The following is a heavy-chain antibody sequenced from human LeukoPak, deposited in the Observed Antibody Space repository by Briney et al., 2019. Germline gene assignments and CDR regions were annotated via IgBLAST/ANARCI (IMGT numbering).Heavy chain of an antibody. Sequence: SETLSLTCAVYGGSFSGYYWSWIRQPPGKGLEWIGEINHSGSTNYNPSLKSRVTISVDKSKNQFSLKLSSVTAADTAVYYCARGRWFGYSSGWYRGRNWFDPWGQGTLVTVSS. V-gene: IGHV4-34*01. CDR2: INHSGST. CDR3: ARGRWFGYSSGWYRGRNWFDP. CDR1: GGSFSGYY. D-gene: IGHD6-13*01. J-gene: IGHJ5*02.